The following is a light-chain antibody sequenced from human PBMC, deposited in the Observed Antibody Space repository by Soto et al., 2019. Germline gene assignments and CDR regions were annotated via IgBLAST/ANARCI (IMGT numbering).Light chain of an antibody. V-gene: IGLV2-14*03. CDR1: SSDVGHYDY. CDR2: DVG. Sequence: QSALTQPASVSGSPGQSITISCTGTSSDVGHYDYVSWYQQHPGEAPKLMIYDVGNRPSGVSNRFSGSKSGNTASLTISGLQAEDEAAYYCSSYTSTTTVVFGGGTKVTVL. J-gene: IGLJ2*01. CDR3: SSYTSTTTVV.